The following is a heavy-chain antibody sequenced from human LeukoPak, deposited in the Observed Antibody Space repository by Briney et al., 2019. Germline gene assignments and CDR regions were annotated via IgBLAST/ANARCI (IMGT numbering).Heavy chain of an antibody. J-gene: IGHJ4*02. D-gene: IGHD1-26*01. Sequence: SETLSLTCTVSGGSISSSSYYWGWIRQPPGTGLEWIGSIYYSGSTYYNPSLKSRVTISVDTSKSQFSLKLSSVTAADTAVYYCARGFNKWSWTPADYWGQGTLVTVSS. V-gene: IGHV4-39*07. CDR2: IYYSGST. CDR3: ARGFNKWSWTPADY. CDR1: GGSISSSSYY.